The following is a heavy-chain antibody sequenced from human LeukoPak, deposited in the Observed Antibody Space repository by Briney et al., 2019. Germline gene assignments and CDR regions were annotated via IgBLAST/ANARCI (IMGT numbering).Heavy chain of an antibody. V-gene: IGHV4-34*01. CDR3: AGPGAARIY. CDR2: INHSGST. D-gene: IGHD6-6*01. J-gene: IGHJ4*01. Sequence: SETLSLTCAVYGGSFRGYYWSWIRQPPGKGLEWIGEINHSGSTNYNPSLKSRVTISVGTSKNQFSLKLSSVTAADTAVYYCAGPGAARIYWGQGTLVTVSS. CDR1: GGSFRGYY.